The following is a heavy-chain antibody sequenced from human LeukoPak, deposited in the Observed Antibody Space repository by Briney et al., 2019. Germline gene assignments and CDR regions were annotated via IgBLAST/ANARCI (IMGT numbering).Heavy chain of an antibody. CDR1: GLIFSSYV. CDR3: AKSLTGDYSN. D-gene: IGHD3-9*01. Sequence: GGSLRLSCAASGLIFSSYVMHWVRQAPGKGLEWVAVISYDGSNNYYADSVKGRFTISRDNSKNTLYLQMNSLRAEDTAVYYCAKSLTGDYSNWGQGTLVTVSS. V-gene: IGHV3-30*18. J-gene: IGHJ4*02. CDR2: ISYDGSNN.